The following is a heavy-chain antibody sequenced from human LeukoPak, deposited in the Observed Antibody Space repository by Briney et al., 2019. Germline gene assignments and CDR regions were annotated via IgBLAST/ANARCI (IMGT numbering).Heavy chain of an antibody. CDR1: GLTFSIYA. V-gene: IGHV3-30-3*01. J-gene: IGHJ5*02. D-gene: IGHD1-26*01. Sequence: GGSLRLSCAASGLTFSIYAMHRVRQAPGKGLEWVEVISYDGSNKYYADSVKSRFTISRDNSKNTLYLQMNSLRAEDTAVYYCARESLLRGIVGATVSWFDPRGQGTLVTVSS. CDR2: ISYDGSNK. CDR3: ARESLLRGIVGATVSWFDP.